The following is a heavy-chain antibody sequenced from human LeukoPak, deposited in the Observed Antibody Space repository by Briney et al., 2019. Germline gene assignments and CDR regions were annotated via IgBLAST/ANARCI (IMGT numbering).Heavy chain of an antibody. CDR1: GFTFSSYG. Sequence: PGGSLRLSCAASGFTFSSYGMSWVRQAPGKGLEWVSVLYSGGSTYYADSAKGRFTISRDNSKNTLYLQMNSLRAEDTAVYYCAKGLRGYRNFDYWGQGTLVTVSS. CDR2: LYSGGST. J-gene: IGHJ4*02. V-gene: IGHV3-23*03. CDR3: AKGLRGYRNFDY. D-gene: IGHD5-12*01.